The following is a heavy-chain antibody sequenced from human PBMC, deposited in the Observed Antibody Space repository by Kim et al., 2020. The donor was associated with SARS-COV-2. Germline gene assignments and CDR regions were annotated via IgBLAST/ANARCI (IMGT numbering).Heavy chain of an antibody. J-gene: IGHJ6*02. CDR3: ARNKYYYGSGSYSPYYYYYYGMDV. V-gene: IGHV4-34*01. CDR2: INHSGST. CDR1: GGSFSGYY. Sequence: SETLSLTCAVYGGSFSGYYWSWIRQPPGKGLEWIGEINHSGSTNYNPSLKSRVTISVDTSKNQFSLKLSSVTAADTAVYYCARNKYYYGSGSYSPYYYYYYGMDVWGQGTTVTVSS. D-gene: IGHD3-10*01.